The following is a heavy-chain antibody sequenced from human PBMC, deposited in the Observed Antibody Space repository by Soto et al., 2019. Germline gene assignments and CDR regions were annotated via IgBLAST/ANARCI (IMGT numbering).Heavy chain of an antibody. J-gene: IGHJ5*02. D-gene: IGHD6-13*01. Sequence: SETLSLTCTVSGGPISSSSYYWGWIRQPPGKGLEWIGSIYYSGSTYYNPSLKSRVTISVDTSKNQFSLKLSSVTAADTAVYYCARPLRAAAGSNWFDPWGQGTLVTVSS. V-gene: IGHV4-39*01. CDR2: IYYSGST. CDR3: ARPLRAAAGSNWFDP. CDR1: GGPISSSSYY.